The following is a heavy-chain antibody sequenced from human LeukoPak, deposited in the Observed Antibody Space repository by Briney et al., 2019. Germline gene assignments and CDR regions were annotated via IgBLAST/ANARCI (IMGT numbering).Heavy chain of an antibody. CDR2: IYYSGST. V-gene: IGHV4-30-4*08. CDR1: GGFISSGDYY. CDR3: ARGVGGGDNIDY. J-gene: IGHJ4*02. D-gene: IGHD4-17*01. Sequence: PSETLSLTCTFSGGFISSGDYYWSWIRQPPGKGGKGIGYIYYSGSTYYNPSLTSRVTISIDTSKNNFSLKLSSVTTADTALYYYARGVGGGDNIDYWGQGTLVTVSS.